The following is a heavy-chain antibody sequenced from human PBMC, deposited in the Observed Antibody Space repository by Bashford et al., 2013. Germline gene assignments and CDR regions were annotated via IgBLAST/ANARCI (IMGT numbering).Heavy chain of an antibody. CDR3: ARFYGDYGIDY. D-gene: IGHD4-17*01. V-gene: IGHV4-31*03. Sequence: SETLSLTCTVSGGSISSGGYYWSWIRQHPGKGLEWIGYIYYSGSTYYNPSLRGRVIISLDTSKNQFSLKLRSVTAADTAVYYCARFYGDYGIDYWAQGTLVTVSS. CDR1: GGSISSGGYY. J-gene: IGHJ4*02. CDR2: IYYSGST.